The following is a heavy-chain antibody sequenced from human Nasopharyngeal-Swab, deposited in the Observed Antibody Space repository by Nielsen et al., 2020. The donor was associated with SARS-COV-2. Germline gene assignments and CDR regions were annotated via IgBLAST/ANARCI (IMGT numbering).Heavy chain of an antibody. D-gene: IGHD4-17*01. CDR1: GGSFSGYY. CDR3: ARGSLGSFSTVTRIYGMDV. J-gene: IGHJ6*02. Sequence: SETLSLTCAVCGGSFSGYYWSWIRQPPGKGLEWIGEINHSGSTNYNPSLKSRVTISVDTSKNQFSLKLSSVTAADTAVYYCARGSLGSFSTVTRIYGMDVWGQGTTVTVSS. CDR2: INHSGST. V-gene: IGHV4-34*01.